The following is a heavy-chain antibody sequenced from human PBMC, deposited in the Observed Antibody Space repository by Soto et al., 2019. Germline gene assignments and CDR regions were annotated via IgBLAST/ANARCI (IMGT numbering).Heavy chain of an antibody. CDR3: ARGYCTATICDPWFDP. Sequence: GESLKISCQGSGYAFSSYWIAWVRQMPGKGLEWMGIIYPGDSDTRYSPSFQGQVTISVDKSITTAYLQWSSLKASDTAMYYCARGYCTATICDPWFDPWGQGSLVTVSS. CDR2: IYPGDSDT. J-gene: IGHJ5*02. CDR1: GYAFSSYW. D-gene: IGHD2-8*02. V-gene: IGHV5-51*01.